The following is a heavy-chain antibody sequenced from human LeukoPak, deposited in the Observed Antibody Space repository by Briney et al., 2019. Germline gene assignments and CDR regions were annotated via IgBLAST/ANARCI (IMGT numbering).Heavy chain of an antibody. D-gene: IGHD1-26*01. CDR2: IYYSGST. V-gene: IGHV4-39*01. Sequence: PSETLSLTCTVSGGCISSSSYYWGWIRQPPGKGLEWIGSIYYSGSTYYNPSLKSRVTISVDTSMNQFSLKLSSVTAADTAVYYCARLVGAPPDVWGKGTTVTVSS. CDR3: ARLVGAPPDV. J-gene: IGHJ6*04. CDR1: GGCISSSSYY.